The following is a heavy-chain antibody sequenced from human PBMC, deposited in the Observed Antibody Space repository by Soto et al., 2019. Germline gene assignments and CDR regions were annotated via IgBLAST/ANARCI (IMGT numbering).Heavy chain of an antibody. Sequence: GGSLRLSCAASGVTFSTSPMSWVRQAPGKGLEGVSSISASGGTTLSADSVKGRFAISRDNSKNTLYLQMNSLRAEDTAVYYCAKGHYTSYYYYGMDVWGQGTTVTVSS. CDR2: ISASGGTT. J-gene: IGHJ6*02. CDR1: GVTFSTSP. D-gene: IGHD4-4*01. CDR3: AKGHYTSYYYYGMDV. V-gene: IGHV3-23*01.